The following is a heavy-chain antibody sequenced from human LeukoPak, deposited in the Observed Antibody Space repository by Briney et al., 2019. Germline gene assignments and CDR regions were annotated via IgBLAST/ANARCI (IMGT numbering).Heavy chain of an antibody. Sequence: SESLSLTCTVSGGSISSSSYYWGWIRQPSGKGLEWIGSIYYSGSTYYNPSLKSRVTISVDTSKNQFSLKLSSVTAADTAVYYCARVSPLWFGEDFDYWGQGTLVTVSS. CDR3: ARVSPLWFGEDFDY. J-gene: IGHJ4*02. D-gene: IGHD3-10*01. CDR1: GGSISSSSYY. V-gene: IGHV4-39*07. CDR2: IYYSGST.